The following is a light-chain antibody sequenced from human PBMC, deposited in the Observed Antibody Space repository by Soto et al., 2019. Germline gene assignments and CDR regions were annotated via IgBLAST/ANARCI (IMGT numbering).Light chain of an antibody. J-gene: IGLJ1*01. CDR1: TSNIGNNF. V-gene: IGLV1-47*02. CDR2: TND. Sequence: QSVLTQPPSASGTPGQRVTISCSGGTSNIGNNFVSWYQQLPGAAPKLLMHTNDQRPSGVPERFSGSKSGSSASLAISGLRSEDEADYYCSAWDDSLHGPVFGTGTKVTVL. CDR3: SAWDDSLHGPV.